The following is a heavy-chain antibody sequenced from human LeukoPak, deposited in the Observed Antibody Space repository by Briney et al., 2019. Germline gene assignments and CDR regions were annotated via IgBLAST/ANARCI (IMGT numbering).Heavy chain of an antibody. J-gene: IGHJ4*02. CDR2: ISSSSSYI. D-gene: IGHD6-19*01. V-gene: IGHV3-21*01. CDR3: ARERRGWYFDY. CDR1: GFTFSSYS. Sequence: GGSLRLPCAASGFTFSSYSMNWVRQAPGKGLEWVSSISSSSSYIYYADSVKGRFTISRDNAKNSLYLQMNSLRAEDTAVYYCARERRGWYFDYWGQGTLVTVSS.